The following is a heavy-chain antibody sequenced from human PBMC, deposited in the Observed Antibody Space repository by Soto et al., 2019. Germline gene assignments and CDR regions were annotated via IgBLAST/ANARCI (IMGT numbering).Heavy chain of an antibody. CDR3: AKDRIVATRSFDY. J-gene: IGHJ4*02. V-gene: IGHV3-23*01. D-gene: IGHD5-12*01. CDR1: GFTFSSYA. CDR2: ISGSGGST. Sequence: GGSLRLSCAASGFTFSSYAMSWVRQAPGKGLEWVSAISGSGGSTYYADSVKGRLTISRDNSKNTLYLQMNSLRAEDTAVYYCAKDRIVATRSFDYWGQGTLVTVSS.